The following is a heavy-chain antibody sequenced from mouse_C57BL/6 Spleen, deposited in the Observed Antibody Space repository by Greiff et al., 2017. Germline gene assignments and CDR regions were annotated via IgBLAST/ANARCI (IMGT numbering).Heavy chain of an antibody. J-gene: IGHJ1*03. CDR3: VSLYDYDRYWYFDV. D-gene: IGHD2-4*01. Sequence: EVQLVESGGGLVQPKGSLKLSCAASGFSFNTYAMNWVRQAPGKGLEWVARIRSKSNNYATYYADSVKDRFTISRDDSESMLYLQMNNLKTEDTAMYYCVSLYDYDRYWYFDVWGTGTTVTVSS. CDR2: IRSKSNNYAT. V-gene: IGHV10-1*01. CDR1: GFSFNTYA.